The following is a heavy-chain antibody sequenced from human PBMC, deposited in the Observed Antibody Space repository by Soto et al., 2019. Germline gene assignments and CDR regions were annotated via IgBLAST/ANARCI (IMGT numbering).Heavy chain of an antibody. CDR3: AREGAAAGTSNWFDP. CDR1: GGSISSGDYY. Sequence: PSETLSLTCTVSGGSISSGDYYWSWIRQPPGKGLEWIGYIYYSGSTYYNPSLKSRVTISVDTSKNQFSLKLSSVTAADTAVYYCAREGAAAGTSNWFDPWGQGTLVTVSS. D-gene: IGHD6-13*01. V-gene: IGHV4-30-4*01. J-gene: IGHJ5*02. CDR2: IYYSGST.